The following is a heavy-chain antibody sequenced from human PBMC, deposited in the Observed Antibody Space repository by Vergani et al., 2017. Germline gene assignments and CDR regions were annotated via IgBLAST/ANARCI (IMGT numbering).Heavy chain of an antibody. CDR3: ARTESFILRYFHWAL. D-gene: IGHD3-9*01. V-gene: IGHV4-39*01. CDR2: LYHSGGA. Sequence: QLHLQESGPGLVKPSETLSLTCTVSGGSITSSSYYWGWIRQPPGKGLEWIGNLYHSGGAYYNPSLKGRVTISVDTSKNQFSLAVTSVTAADTAIYFCARTESFILRYFHWALWGQGTLVTVSS. CDR1: GGSITSSSYY. J-gene: IGHJ4*02.